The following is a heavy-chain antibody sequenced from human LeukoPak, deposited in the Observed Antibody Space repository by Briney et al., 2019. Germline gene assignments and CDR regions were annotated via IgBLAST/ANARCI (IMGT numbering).Heavy chain of an antibody. Sequence: SQTLSLTCTVSGGSISSGGYYWSWIRQHPGKGLEWLGYIYYSGSTYYNPSLKSRVTISVDTSKSQFSLNLSSVNAADTAVYYCARAHSSSWYYFDYWGQGALVTVSS. CDR1: GGSISSGGYY. J-gene: IGHJ4*02. D-gene: IGHD6-13*01. CDR3: ARAHSSSWYYFDY. V-gene: IGHV4-31*03. CDR2: IYYSGST.